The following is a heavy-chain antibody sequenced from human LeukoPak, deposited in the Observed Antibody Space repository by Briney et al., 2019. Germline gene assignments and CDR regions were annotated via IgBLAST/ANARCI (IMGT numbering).Heavy chain of an antibody. J-gene: IGHJ4*02. CDR3: AREGYRSSWYYFDY. V-gene: IGHV4-30-2*01. CDR1: GGSISSGGYS. CDR2: IYHSGST. D-gene: IGHD6-13*01. Sequence: SETLSLTCAVSGGSISSGGYSWSWIRQPPGKGLEWIGYIYHSGSTYYNPSLKSRVTISVDRSKNQFSLKLSSVTAADTAVYYCAREGYRSSWYYFDYWGQGTLDTVSS.